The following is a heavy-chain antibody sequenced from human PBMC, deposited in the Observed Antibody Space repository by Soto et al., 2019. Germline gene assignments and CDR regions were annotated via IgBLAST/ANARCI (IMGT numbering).Heavy chain of an antibody. CDR2: IYTSGST. Sequence: WETLSLTCTVSGGSISSYYWSWIRQPAGKGLEWIGRIYTSGSTNYNPSLKSRVTMSVDTSKNQFSLKLSSVTAADTAVYYCARDLPSQHYYDSSGFDYWGQGTLVTVSS. D-gene: IGHD3-22*01. V-gene: IGHV4-4*07. CDR1: GGSISSYY. J-gene: IGHJ4*02. CDR3: ARDLPSQHYYDSSGFDY.